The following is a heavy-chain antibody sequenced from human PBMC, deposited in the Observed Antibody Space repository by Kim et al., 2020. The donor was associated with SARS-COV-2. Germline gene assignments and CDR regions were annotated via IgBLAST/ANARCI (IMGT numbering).Heavy chain of an antibody. CDR1: GYTLTELS. CDR2: FDPEDGET. D-gene: IGHD4-17*01. CDR3: ATGAHDYGDYGGWFDP. V-gene: IGHV1-24*01. Sequence: ASVKVSCKVSGYTLTELSMHWVRQAPGKGLEWMGGFDPEDGETIYAQKFQGRVTMTEDTSTDTAYMELGSLRSEDTAVYYCATGAHDYGDYGGWFDPWGQGTLVTVSS. J-gene: IGHJ5*02.